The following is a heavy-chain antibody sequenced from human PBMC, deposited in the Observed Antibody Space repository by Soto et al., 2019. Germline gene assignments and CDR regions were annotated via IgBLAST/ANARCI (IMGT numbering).Heavy chain of an antibody. CDR1: GGTFRSYA. CDR3: ARDSDGYYDFWSGYRFYY. D-gene: IGHD3-3*01. Sequence: GASVKVSCKASGGTFRSYAISWVRQAPGQGLEWMGGIIPIFGTANYAQKFQGRVTITADESTSTAYMELSSLRSEDTAVYYCARDSDGYYDFWSGYRFYYWGQGTLVTVSS. V-gene: IGHV1-69*13. J-gene: IGHJ4*02. CDR2: IIPIFGTA.